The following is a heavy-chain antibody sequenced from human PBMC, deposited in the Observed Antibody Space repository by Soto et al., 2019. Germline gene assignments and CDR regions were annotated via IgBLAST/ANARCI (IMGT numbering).Heavy chain of an antibody. D-gene: IGHD2-8*02. CDR1: GGSFSGYY. CDR3: AREGRRVLVTRISDWFDP. Sequence: PSETLSLTCAVYGGSFSGYYWSWIRQPPGKGLEWIGEINHSGSTNYNPSLKSRVTISVDTSKNQFSLKLSSVTAADTAVYYCAREGRRVLVTRISDWFDPWGQGTLVTVSS. V-gene: IGHV4-34*01. J-gene: IGHJ5*02. CDR2: INHSGST.